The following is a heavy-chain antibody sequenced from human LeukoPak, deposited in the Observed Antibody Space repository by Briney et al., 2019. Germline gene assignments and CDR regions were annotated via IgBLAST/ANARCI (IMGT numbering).Heavy chain of an antibody. CDR3: ARGWSSWTDY. J-gene: IGHJ4*02. Sequence: ASVKVSCKASGYTFTSYGISWVRQAPGQGLEWIGWISAYNGNTNYAQKFQGRVTMTRDTSISTAYMELSRLRSDDTAVYYCARGWSSWTDYWGQGTLVTVSS. D-gene: IGHD6-13*01. CDR2: ISAYNGNT. CDR1: GYTFTSYG. V-gene: IGHV1-18*01.